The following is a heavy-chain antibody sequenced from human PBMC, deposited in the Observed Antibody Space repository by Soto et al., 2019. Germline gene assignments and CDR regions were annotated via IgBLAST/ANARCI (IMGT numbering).Heavy chain of an antibody. CDR1: GFSLRTTGVG. D-gene: IGHD4-17*01. Sequence: QITLKESGPTLVKPTQTLTLTCTFSGFSLRTTGVGVGWIRQPQGKALEWLGLIYWDDDKSYNPSLKSRLTITKDTSKNQVVLTMTNMDPVDTATYDCAHRRHYGDIDHWGQGTLVTVSS. J-gene: IGHJ4*02. V-gene: IGHV2-5*02. CDR3: AHRRHYGDIDH. CDR2: IYWDDDK.